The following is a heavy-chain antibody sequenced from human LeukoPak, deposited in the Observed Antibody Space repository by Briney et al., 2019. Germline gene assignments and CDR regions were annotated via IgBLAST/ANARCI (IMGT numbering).Heavy chain of an antibody. CDR1: GFTFGAYL. J-gene: IGHJ4*02. V-gene: IGHV3-49*03. CDR3: SRGSGWLSVY. Sequence: GGSLRLSCTASGFTFGAYLRSWFRQAPGKGLEWIGFISGGTTEYAASVKGRFTISRDDSTSIAYLQMNSLTTEDTAVYYCSRGSGWLSVYWGQGTLVTVSS. CDR2: ISGGTT. D-gene: IGHD6-19*01.